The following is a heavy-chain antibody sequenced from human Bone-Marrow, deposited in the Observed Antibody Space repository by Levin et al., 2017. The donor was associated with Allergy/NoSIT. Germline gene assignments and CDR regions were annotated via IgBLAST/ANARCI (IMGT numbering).Heavy chain of an antibody. Sequence: SETLSLICTVSSDSISTYSWAWIRQPPGKGLEWIGYIFYSGDTNYNPSLKSRVSMSVDTSKNQFSLDLRSVTTADTAVYYCARDRFWGSYRYLGNWFDPWGQGTLVTVSS. V-gene: IGHV4-59*01. J-gene: IGHJ5*02. CDR1: SDSISTYS. D-gene: IGHD3-16*02. CDR2: IFYSGDT. CDR3: ARDRFWGSYRYLGNWFDP.